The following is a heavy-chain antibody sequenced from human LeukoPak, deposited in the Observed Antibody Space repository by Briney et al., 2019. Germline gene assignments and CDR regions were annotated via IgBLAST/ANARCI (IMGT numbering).Heavy chain of an antibody. CDR1: GGSISSGGYY. V-gene: IGHV4-31*03. Sequence: PSQTLSLTCTVSGGSISSGGYYWSWIRQHPGKGLEWLGYIYYSGSTYYNPSLKSRVTISVDTSKNQFSLKLSSVTAADTAVYYCARAQAVPYYFDYWGQGTLVTVSS. CDR2: IYYSGST. D-gene: IGHD6-25*01. J-gene: IGHJ4*02. CDR3: ARAQAVPYYFDY.